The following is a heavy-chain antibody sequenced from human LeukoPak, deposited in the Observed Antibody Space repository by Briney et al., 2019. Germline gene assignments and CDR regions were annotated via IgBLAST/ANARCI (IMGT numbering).Heavy chain of an antibody. CDR3: ARERWGDGYIRAYAFDI. Sequence: ASVKVSCKASGYTFTSYGISWVRQAPGQGLEWMGWISACNGNTNYAQKLQGRVTMTTDTPTSTAYMELRSLRSDDTAVYYCARERWGDGYIRAYAFDIWGQGTMVTVSS. D-gene: IGHD5-24*01. V-gene: IGHV1-18*01. J-gene: IGHJ3*02. CDR1: GYTFTSYG. CDR2: ISACNGNT.